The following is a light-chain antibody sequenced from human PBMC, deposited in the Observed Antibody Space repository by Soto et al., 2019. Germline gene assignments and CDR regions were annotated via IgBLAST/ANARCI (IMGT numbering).Light chain of an antibody. CDR1: QSVSSN. V-gene: IGKV3-11*01. CDR2: DAS. CDR3: QQRNSWPPYT. J-gene: IGKJ2*01. Sequence: EIVLTQSPATLSLSPGERATLSCRASQSVSSNLAWYHQKPGQAPRLLIYDASNRATGIPARFNGSGSATDFTLNSSSLEPEDFAVYYCQQRNSWPPYTFGQGTKLEIK.